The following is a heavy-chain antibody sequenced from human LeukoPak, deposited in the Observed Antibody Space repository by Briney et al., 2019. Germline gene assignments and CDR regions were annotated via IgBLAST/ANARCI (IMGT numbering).Heavy chain of an antibody. CDR3: TRAGYSDAFDI. CDR1: RFTFSLYA. V-gene: IGHV3-64*01. CDR2: ISSNGGST. J-gene: IGHJ3*02. D-gene: IGHD3-9*01. Sequence: TGGSLRLSYAASRFTFSLYAMQWVRQAPGKGLEYVSAISSNGGSTYYANSVKGRFTISRDNSKNTLYLQMGSLRAEDMAVYYCTRAGYSDAFDIWGQGTMVTVSS.